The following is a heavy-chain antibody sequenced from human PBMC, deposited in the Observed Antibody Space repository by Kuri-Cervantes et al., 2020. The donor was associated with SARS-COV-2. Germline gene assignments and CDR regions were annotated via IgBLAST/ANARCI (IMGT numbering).Heavy chain of an antibody. CDR3: ARAPPTYSSGWYYFDY. V-gene: IGHV3-74*01. Sequence: GESLKISCAASGFTFSSYWLSWVRQVPGKGLVWVSHINDDGSITNHADSVKGRFTVSRDNAKNTLYLQMNSLRAEDTAVYYCARAPPTYSSGWYYFDYWGQGTLVTVSS. J-gene: IGHJ4*02. CDR1: GFTFSSYW. D-gene: IGHD6-19*01. CDR2: INDDGSIT.